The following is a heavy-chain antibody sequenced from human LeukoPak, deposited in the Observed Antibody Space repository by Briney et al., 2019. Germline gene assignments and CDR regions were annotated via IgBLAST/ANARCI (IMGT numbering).Heavy chain of an antibody. J-gene: IGHJ4*02. CDR1: GGSISSYY. CDR2: IYYSGST. D-gene: IGHD3-9*01. CDR3: ARSLTGNFDY. V-gene: IGHV4-59*01. Sequence: SETLSLTCTVSGGSISSYYWSWIRQPPGKGLEWIGYIYYSGSTNYNPSLKSRVTISVDTSKNQFSLNLSSVTAADTAVYYCARSLTGNFDYWGQGTLVTVSS.